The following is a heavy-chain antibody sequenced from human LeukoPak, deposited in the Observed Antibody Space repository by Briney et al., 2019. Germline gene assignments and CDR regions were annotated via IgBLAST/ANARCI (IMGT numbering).Heavy chain of an antibody. D-gene: IGHD3-22*01. CDR2: IYYSGST. V-gene: IGHV4-39*01. CDR3: AGGDSSGYYYRDAFDI. J-gene: IGHJ3*02. Sequence: SETLSLTCTVSGGSISSSSYYWGWIRQPPGKGLEWIGSIYYSGSTYNNPSLKSRVTISVDTSKNQFSLKLSSVTAADTAVYYCAGGDSSGYYYRDAFDIWGQGTMVTVSS. CDR1: GGSISSSSYY.